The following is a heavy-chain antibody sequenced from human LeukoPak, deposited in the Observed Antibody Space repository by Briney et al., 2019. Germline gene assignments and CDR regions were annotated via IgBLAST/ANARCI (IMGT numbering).Heavy chain of an antibody. D-gene: IGHD3-10*01. CDR2: IYSGGLP. CDR1: GFTVSSSD. J-gene: IGHJ4*02. Sequence: GGSLRLSCAASGFTVSSSDMIWVRQAPGKGLKWVSIIYSGGLPYYADSVRGRFTISRDNSKNTLYLQMNSLRAEDTAVYFCARDPHYSGSGSYSYWGQGTLVTVSS. CDR3: ARDPHYSGSGSYSY. V-gene: IGHV3-53*01.